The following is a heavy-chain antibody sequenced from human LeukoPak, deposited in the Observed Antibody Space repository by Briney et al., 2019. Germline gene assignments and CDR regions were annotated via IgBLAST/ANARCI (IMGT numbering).Heavy chain of an antibody. CDR2: INTDGTAT. CDR3: ATKQWLAPPPDS. D-gene: IGHD6-19*01. V-gene: IGHV3-74*01. CDR1: GFTFSKYW. J-gene: IGHJ4*02. Sequence: GGALGLSCAAPGFTFSKYWMVLVRPGPGKGLGDVSRINTDGTATTYADSVKGRFTVSRDNADNTMFLQMNSVRDEDTAVYYCATKQWLAPPPDSWGQGTPVTVSS.